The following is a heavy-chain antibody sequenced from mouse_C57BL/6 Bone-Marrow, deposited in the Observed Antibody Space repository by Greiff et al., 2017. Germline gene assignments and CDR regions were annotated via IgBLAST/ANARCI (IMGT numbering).Heavy chain of an antibody. J-gene: IGHJ3*01. D-gene: IGHD1-1*02. CDR1: GYTFTGYW. CDR2: ILPGSGST. V-gene: IGHV1-9*01. Sequence: VQLVESGAELMKPGASVKLSCKATGYTFTGYWIEWVKQRPGHGLEWIGEILPGSGSTNYNEKVKGKATFTADTSSNTAYMQLSGLTTEDSASYYCARRWAWFAYWGQGTLVTVSA. CDR3: ARRWAWFAY.